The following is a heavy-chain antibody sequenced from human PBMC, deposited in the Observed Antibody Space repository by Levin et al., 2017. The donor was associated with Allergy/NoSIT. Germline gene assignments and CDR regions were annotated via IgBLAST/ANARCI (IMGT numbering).Heavy chain of an antibody. J-gene: IGHJ2*01. D-gene: IGHD5-18*01. CDR2: IYYSGST. Sequence: SETLSLTCTVYGGSISSSSYYWGWIRQPPGKGLEWIGSIYYSGSTYYSPSLKSRVTISVDTSKNQFSLKLSSVTAADTAVYYCARGRGYSYGYFDLWGRGTLVTVSS. CDR1: GGSISSSSYY. V-gene: IGHV4-39*01. CDR3: ARGRGYSYGYFDL.